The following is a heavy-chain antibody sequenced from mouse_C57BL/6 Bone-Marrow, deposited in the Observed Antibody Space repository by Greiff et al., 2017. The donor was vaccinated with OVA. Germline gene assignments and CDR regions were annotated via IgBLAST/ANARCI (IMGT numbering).Heavy chain of an antibody. J-gene: IGHJ2*01. CDR3: ARRGFYCDY. CDR2: IYPGDGDT. Sequence: VQLQQSGPELVKPGASVKISCKASGYAFSSSWMNWVKQRPGKGLEWIGRIYPGDGDTNYNGKFKGKATLTADKSSSTAYMQLSSLTSEDSAVYFCARRGFYCDYWGQGTTLTVSS. V-gene: IGHV1-82*01. CDR1: GYAFSSSW.